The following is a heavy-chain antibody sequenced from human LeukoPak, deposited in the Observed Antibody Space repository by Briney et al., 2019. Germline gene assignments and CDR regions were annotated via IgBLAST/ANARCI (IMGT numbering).Heavy chain of an antibody. CDR3: ARVSGYDWESSYDY. CDR2: IYYSGST. Sequence: PSETLSLTCTVSGGSISSYYWSWIRQPPGKGLEYIGYIYYSGSTNYNPSLKSRVTISVDTSKNQFSLKLSSVTAADTAVYYCARVSGYDWESSYDYWGQGTLVTVSS. V-gene: IGHV4-59*01. D-gene: IGHD5-12*01. J-gene: IGHJ4*02. CDR1: GGSISSYY.